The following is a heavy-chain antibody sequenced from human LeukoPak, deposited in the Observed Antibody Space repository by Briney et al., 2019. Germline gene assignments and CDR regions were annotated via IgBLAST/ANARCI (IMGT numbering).Heavy chain of an antibody. CDR1: GYTFTSYD. CDR3: ARGRVGRTMWY. Sequence: ASVKVSCMASGYTFTSYDINWLRQAAGQGLEWMGWMNPNSGSTGYAQNFQGRVTMTRNTSISTAYMELSSLRSEDTAVYYCARGRVGRTMWYWGQGTLVTVSS. D-gene: IGHD2-15*01. V-gene: IGHV1-8*01. CDR2: MNPNSGST. J-gene: IGHJ4*02.